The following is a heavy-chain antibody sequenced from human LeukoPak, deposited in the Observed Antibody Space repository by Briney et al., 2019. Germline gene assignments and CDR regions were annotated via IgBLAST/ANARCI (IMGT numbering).Heavy chain of an antibody. CDR1: GFTSSSYA. Sequence: SGGSLRLSCAASGFTSSSYAMSWVRQAPGKGLEWVSAISGSGGSTYYADPVKGRFTISRDNSKNTLYLQMNSLRAEDTAVYYCAKDAVEMATTPFDYWGQGTLVTVSS. V-gene: IGHV3-23*01. CDR2: ISGSGGST. J-gene: IGHJ4*02. CDR3: AKDAVEMATTPFDY. D-gene: IGHD5-24*01.